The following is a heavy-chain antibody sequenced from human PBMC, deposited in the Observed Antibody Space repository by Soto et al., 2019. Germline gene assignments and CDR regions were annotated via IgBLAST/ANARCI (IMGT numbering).Heavy chain of an antibody. CDR2: ISYDGTTK. V-gene: IGHV3-30*18. J-gene: IGHJ4*02. D-gene: IGHD3-16*01. CDR1: GLTFNKYG. Sequence: GGSLRLSCAASGLTFNKYGMQRVRQAPGKGLEWVAVISYDGTTKYHADSVKGRFTISRDNAKNTLFLQMDSLRAEDTAVYNCAKGGLWGAYYFDYWGQGIPVTVSS. CDR3: AKGGLWGAYYFDY.